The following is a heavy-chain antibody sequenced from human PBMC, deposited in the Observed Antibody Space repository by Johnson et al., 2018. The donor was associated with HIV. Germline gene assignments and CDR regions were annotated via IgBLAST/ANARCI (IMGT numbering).Heavy chain of an antibody. CDR2: INWNGGST. CDR1: GFTFDNYG. CDR3: AKSGYSGSYDRMGAFDI. V-gene: IGHV3-20*04. D-gene: IGHD1-26*01. J-gene: IGHJ3*02. Sequence: VQLVESGGGVVRPGGSLRLSCAASGFTFDNYGVSWVRQAPGKGLEWVSGINWNGGSTGYGDSVKGRFTISRDNAKNSLYLQMNSLRAEDTALYYCAKSGYSGSYDRMGAFDIWGQGTMVTVSS.